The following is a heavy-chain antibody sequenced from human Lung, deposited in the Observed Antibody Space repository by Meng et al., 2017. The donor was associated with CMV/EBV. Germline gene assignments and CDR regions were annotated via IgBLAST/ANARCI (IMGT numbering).Heavy chain of an antibody. J-gene: IGHJ5*02. CDR2: IYYSGST. Sequence: VRPQESGPGLVQLSQTLSLTCTVSGGSISSGGFYWSWIRQHPGKGLEWIGYIYYSGSTYYNPSLRSRVAISIDTSKNQFSLKLTSVTAADTAVYFCARTNYGDYNWFDPWGQGTLVTVSS. CDR1: GGSISSGGFY. D-gene: IGHD4-17*01. CDR3: ARTNYGDYNWFDP. V-gene: IGHV4-31*03.